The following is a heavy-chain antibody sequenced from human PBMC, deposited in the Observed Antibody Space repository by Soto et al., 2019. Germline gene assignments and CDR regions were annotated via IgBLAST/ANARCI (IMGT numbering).Heavy chain of an antibody. V-gene: IGHV3-23*01. CDR2: ISGSGGST. D-gene: IGHD3-10*01. Sequence: GGSLRLSCAASGFTFSSYAMSWVRQAPGKGLEWVSAISGSGGSTYYADSVKGRFTISRDNSKNTLYLQMNSLGAEDTAVYYCAKLRPRFGTTEYFDYWGQGTLVTVSS. CDR1: GFTFSSYA. J-gene: IGHJ4*02. CDR3: AKLRPRFGTTEYFDY.